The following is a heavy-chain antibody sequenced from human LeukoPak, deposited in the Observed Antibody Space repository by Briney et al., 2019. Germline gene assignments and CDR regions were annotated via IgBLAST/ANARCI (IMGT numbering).Heavy chain of an antibody. CDR1: GFTFSSYS. Sequence: GGSLRLSCAASGFTFSSYSMNWVRQAPGKGLEWVSSISSGSSYIYYADSVKGRFTISRDNAKNSLYLQMNSLRAEDTAVYYCARTGTVATIVSHFTRVPDYYYGMDVWGQGTTVTVS. CDR3: ARTGTVATIVSHFTRVPDYYYGMDV. D-gene: IGHD5-12*01. J-gene: IGHJ6*02. V-gene: IGHV3-21*01. CDR2: ISSGSSYI.